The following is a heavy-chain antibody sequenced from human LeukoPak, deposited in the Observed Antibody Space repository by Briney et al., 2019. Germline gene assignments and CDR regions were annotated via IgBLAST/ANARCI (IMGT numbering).Heavy chain of an antibody. CDR3: ARQGGITIFGVRYYFDY. V-gene: IGHV5-51*01. CDR1: GYSFTSYW. J-gene: IGHJ4*02. D-gene: IGHD3-3*01. Sequence: GESLKISCKGSGYSFTSYWIGWVRQMPGKGLEWMGIIYPGDSDTRYSPSFQGQVTISADKSISTAYLQWSSLKASDTAMYYCARQGGITIFGVRYYFDYWGQGTLVTVSS. CDR2: IYPGDSDT.